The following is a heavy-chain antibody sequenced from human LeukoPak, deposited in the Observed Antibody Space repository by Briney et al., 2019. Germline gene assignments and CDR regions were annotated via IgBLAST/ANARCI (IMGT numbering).Heavy chain of an antibody. J-gene: IGHJ6*03. CDR1: GFTFSSYA. Sequence: GGSLRLSCAASGFTFSSYAMSWVRQAPGKGLEWASAISGSGGSTYYADSVKGRFTISRDNAKNSLYLQMNSLRAEDTAVYYCARDYGTEYYYYMDVWGKGTTVTISS. CDR2: ISGSGGST. V-gene: IGHV3-23*01. D-gene: IGHD1-14*01. CDR3: ARDYGTEYYYYMDV.